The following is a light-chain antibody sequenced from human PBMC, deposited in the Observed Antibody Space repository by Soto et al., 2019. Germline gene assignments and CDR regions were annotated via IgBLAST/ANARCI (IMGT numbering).Light chain of an antibody. CDR2: EVS. J-gene: IGLJ2*01. V-gene: IGLV2-14*01. CDR1: SSDVGGYNY. Sequence: QSVPTQPASVSGSPGQSITISCTGTSSDVGGYNYVSWYQQHPGKAPKLTIYEVSNRPSGVYNRFSGSKSGNTASLTISGLQAEDEADYYCSSYTCISTRVFGGGTKRTVL. CDR3: SSYTCISTRV.